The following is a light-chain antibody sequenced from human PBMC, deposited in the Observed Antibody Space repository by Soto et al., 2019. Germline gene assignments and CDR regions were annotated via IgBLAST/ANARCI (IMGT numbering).Light chain of an antibody. CDR1: QTISSW. CDR3: QHYNSYSEA. Sequence: DIQMTQSPSTLSGSVGDRVTITCRASQTISSWLAWYQQKPGKAPKLLIYKASTLKSGVPSRFSGSGSGTEFTLTISSLQPDDFATYYCQHYNSYSEAFGQGTQGG. CDR2: KAS. V-gene: IGKV1-5*03. J-gene: IGKJ1*01.